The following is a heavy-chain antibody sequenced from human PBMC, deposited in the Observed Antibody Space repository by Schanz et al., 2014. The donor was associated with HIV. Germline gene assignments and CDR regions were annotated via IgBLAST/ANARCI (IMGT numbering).Heavy chain of an antibody. Sequence: QVPLMQSGSEVKEPGASVKVSCTASGYTFSGHYLHWVRQAPGQGLEWMGWINPNSGGTNYAQKFQGRVTISRDTSISTAYMEVSRLRSDDTAVYYCASAGFDDSSGYPDYWGQGTLVTVSS. D-gene: IGHD3-22*01. CDR1: GYTFSGHY. V-gene: IGHV1-2*02. J-gene: IGHJ4*02. CDR2: INPNSGGT. CDR3: ASAGFDDSSGYPDY.